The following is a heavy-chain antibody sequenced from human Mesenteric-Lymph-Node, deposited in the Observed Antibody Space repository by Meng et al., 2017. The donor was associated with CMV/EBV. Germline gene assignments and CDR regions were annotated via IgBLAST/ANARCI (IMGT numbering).Heavy chain of an antibody. CDR3: ARVYSGYDHFDY. V-gene: IGHV3-9*01. CDR2: ISWNSGSI. D-gene: IGHD5-12*01. Sequence: GGSLRLSCAASGFTFDDYAMHWVRQAPGKGLEWVSGISWNSGSIGYADSVKGRFTISRDNAKNSLYLQMNSLRAEDTALYYCARVYSGYDHFDYWGQGTLVTVSS. CDR1: GFTFDDYA. J-gene: IGHJ4*02.